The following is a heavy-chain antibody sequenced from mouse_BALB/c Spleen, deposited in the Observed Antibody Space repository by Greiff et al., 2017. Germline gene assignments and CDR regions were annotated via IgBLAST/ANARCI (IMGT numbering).Heavy chain of an antibody. D-gene: IGHD2-4*01. CDR2: INPYNDGT. Sequence: VQLKQSGPELVKPGASVKMSCKASGYTFTSYVMHWVKQKPGQGLEWIGYINPYNDGTKYNEKFKGKATLTSDKSSSTAYMELSSLTSEDSAVYYCARRGDMITTGWFAYWGQGTLVTVSA. V-gene: IGHV1-14*01. J-gene: IGHJ3*01. CDR1: GYTFTSYV. CDR3: ARRGDMITTGWFAY.